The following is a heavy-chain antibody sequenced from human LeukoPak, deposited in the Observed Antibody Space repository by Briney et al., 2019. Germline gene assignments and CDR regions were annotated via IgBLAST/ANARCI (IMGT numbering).Heavy chain of an antibody. Sequence: PSDTLSLTCTVSGGSISSYYWHGLRQPPGRGREWIGCIYDSGTTNYNPSLKSRVTISGDTSKNQFSLKLSSVTAADTAVYFCARTGQQLVFASWGQGTLVTISS. V-gene: IGHV4-59*07. CDR1: GGSISSYY. CDR3: ARTGQQLVFAS. J-gene: IGHJ5*01. D-gene: IGHD6-13*01. CDR2: IYDSGTT.